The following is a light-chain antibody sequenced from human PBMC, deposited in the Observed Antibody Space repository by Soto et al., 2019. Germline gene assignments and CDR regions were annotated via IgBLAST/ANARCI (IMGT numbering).Light chain of an antibody. CDR3: QQYDNWPPYT. J-gene: IGKJ2*01. V-gene: IGKV3-15*01. Sequence: EMVMTQSPATLSVSPGERATLSCRASQNVSSNLAWYQQKPGQAPRLLIYGASTRATGIPARFSGSGSGTEFTLTISSLQSEDFAVYYRQQYDNWPPYTFGQGTKLEIK. CDR2: GAS. CDR1: QNVSSN.